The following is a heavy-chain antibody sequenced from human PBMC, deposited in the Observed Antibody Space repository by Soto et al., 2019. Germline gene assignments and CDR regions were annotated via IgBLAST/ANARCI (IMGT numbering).Heavy chain of an antibody. CDR3: ARAPRSYDADQFDY. Sequence: SETLSLTCTVSGGSISSYYWSWIRQPPGKGLEWIGYIYYSGSTNYNPSLKSRVTISVDTSKNQFSLKLSSVTAADTAVYYCARAPRSYDADQFDYWGQGTLVTVSS. J-gene: IGHJ4*02. D-gene: IGHD5-12*01. V-gene: IGHV4-59*01. CDR1: GGSISSYY. CDR2: IYYSGST.